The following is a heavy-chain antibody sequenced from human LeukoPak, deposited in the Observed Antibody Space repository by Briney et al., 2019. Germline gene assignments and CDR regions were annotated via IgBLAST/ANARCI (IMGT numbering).Heavy chain of an antibody. D-gene: IGHD2-2*01. J-gene: IGHJ4*02. V-gene: IGHV3-23*01. CDR3: AKPQNYCSSTSCYYDY. CDR2: ISGSGGST. CDR1: GFTFSNYG. Sequence: GGSLRLSCAASGFTFSNYGMNWVRQAPGKGLEWVSAISGSGGSTYYADSVKGRFTISRDNSKNTLYLQMNSLRAEDTAVYYCAKPQNYCSSTSCYYDYWGQGTLVTVSS.